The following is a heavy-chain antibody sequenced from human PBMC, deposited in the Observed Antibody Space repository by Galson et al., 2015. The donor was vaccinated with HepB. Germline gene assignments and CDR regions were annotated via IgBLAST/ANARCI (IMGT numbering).Heavy chain of an antibody. CDR1: GFTFSGYW. V-gene: IGHV3-7*03. J-gene: IGHJ4*02. CDR3: ASWSQTESY. Sequence: SLRLSCAASGFTFSGYWVSWLRQAPGKGLEWVAHTNEDGSDKYYVDSVKGRFTISRDNARNSLSLQMDSLRAEDTAVYYCASWSQTESYWGQGTLVTV. CDR2: TNEDGSDK.